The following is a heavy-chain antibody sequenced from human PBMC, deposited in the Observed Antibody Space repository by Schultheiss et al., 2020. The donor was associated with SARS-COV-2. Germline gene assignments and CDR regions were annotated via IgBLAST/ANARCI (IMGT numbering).Heavy chain of an antibody. V-gene: IGHV4-61*02. D-gene: IGHD3-3*01. CDR2: IYTSGST. CDR1: GGSISSGSYY. J-gene: IGHJ6*03. CDR3: AMALHRPTIFGNYYYMDV. Sequence: SQTLSLTCTVSGGSISSGSYYWSWIRQPAGKGLEWIGRIYTSGSTNYNPSLKSRVTISVDTSKNQFSLKLSSVTAADTAVYYCAMALHRPTIFGNYYYMDVWGKGTTVTVSS.